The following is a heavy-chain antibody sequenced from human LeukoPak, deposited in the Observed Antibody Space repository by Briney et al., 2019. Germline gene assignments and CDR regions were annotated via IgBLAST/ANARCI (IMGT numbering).Heavy chain of an antibody. V-gene: IGHV3-48*03. Sequence: GSLRLSCAASGFTLSSYEMNWVRQAPGKGLEWVSYISSSGSTIYYADSVKGRFTISRDNAKNSLYLQMNSLRAEDTAVYYCARVHTYYYDSSGPLQRWFDPWGQGTLVTVSS. CDR3: ARVHTYYYDSSGPLQRWFDP. D-gene: IGHD3-22*01. CDR1: GFTLSSYE. J-gene: IGHJ5*02. CDR2: ISSSGSTI.